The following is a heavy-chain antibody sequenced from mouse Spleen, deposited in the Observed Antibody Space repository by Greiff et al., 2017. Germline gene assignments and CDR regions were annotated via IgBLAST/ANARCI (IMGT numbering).Heavy chain of an antibody. J-gene: IGHJ2*01. D-gene: IGHD3-1*01. Sequence: VQLQQSGPELVKPGASVKISCKASGYTFTDYNMDWVKQSHGKSLEWIGDINPNNGGTIYNQKFKGKATLTVDKSSSAAYMELRSLTSEDTAVYYCARGSYYFDYWGQSTTLTVSS. V-gene: IGHV1-18*01. CDR3: ARGSYYFDY. CDR2: INPNNGGT. CDR1: GYTFTDYN.